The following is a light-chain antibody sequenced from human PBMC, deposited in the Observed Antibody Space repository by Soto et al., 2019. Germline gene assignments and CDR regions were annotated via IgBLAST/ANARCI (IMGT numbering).Light chain of an antibody. CDR1: QTVLYSPNNKNY. J-gene: IGKJ1*01. Sequence: DIVMTQSPDSLAVSLGERATINCKSSQTVLYSPNNKNYLAWYQQKPRQPPKLLISWASTRESGVPDRFSGSGSETDFTLTISSLQAEDVAVYYCQQYYTTPRTFGQGTKVEIK. CDR3: QQYYTTPRT. CDR2: WAS. V-gene: IGKV4-1*01.